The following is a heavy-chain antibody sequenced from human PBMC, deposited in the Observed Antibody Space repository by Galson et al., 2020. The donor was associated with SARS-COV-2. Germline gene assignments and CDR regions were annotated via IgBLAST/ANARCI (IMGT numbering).Heavy chain of an antibody. V-gene: IGHV3-72*01. CDR1: GFSFSDHY. CDR2: SRNRANSYTT. Sequence: GGSLRLSCAASGFSFSDHYMDWVRQAPGKGLEWVGRSRNRANSYTTEYAASVKCRFTISRDDSKNSLYLQMNSLKTEDTAVYYCARAGGGSYYALLAYWGQGTLVTVSS. CDR3: ARAGGGSYYALLAY. D-gene: IGHD1-26*01. J-gene: IGHJ4*02.